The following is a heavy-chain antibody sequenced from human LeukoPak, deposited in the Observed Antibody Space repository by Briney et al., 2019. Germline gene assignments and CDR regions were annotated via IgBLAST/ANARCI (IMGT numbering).Heavy chain of an antibody. CDR3: ARGGHGHPQNDY. CDR1: GYRFTDYH. J-gene: IGHJ4*02. D-gene: IGHD3-16*01. V-gene: IGHV1-2*02. CDR2: INPNTGGT. Sequence: ASVKVSCKASGYRFTDYHMHWVRQAPGQGLEWMGWINPNTGGTNYAQSFQGRVTMTRDTSITTSYMELSNLLFDDTALYYCARGGHGHPQNDYWGQGTLVTVSS.